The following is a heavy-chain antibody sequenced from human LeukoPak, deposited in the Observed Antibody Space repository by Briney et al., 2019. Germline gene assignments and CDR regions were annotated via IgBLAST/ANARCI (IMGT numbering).Heavy chain of an antibody. D-gene: IGHD3-10*01. CDR1: GFTFSSYC. V-gene: IGHV3-7*01. Sequence: PGGSLRLSCAASGFTFSSYCMSWVRQAPGKGLEWVVNIKQNGSEKYYVDSGKGRFTISRDNAKNSLYLQMNSLRAEDTAVYYCARDPLYYYGSGGDYWGQGTLVTVSS. CDR2: IKQNGSEK. CDR3: ARDPLYYYGSGGDY. J-gene: IGHJ4*02.